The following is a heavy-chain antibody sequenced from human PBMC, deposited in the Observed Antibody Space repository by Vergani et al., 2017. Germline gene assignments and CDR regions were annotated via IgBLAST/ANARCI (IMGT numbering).Heavy chain of an antibody. CDR2: ISYDGSNK. J-gene: IGHJ4*02. CDR3: AKVHCSSTSCYNDEEDYFDY. D-gene: IGHD2-2*02. V-gene: IGHV3-30*18. Sequence: QVQLVESGGGVVQPGRSLRLSCAASGFTFSSYGMHWVRQAPGKGLEWVAVISYDGSNKYYADSVKGRFTISRDNSKNTLYLQMNSLRAEDTAVYYCAKVHCSSTSCYNDEEDYFDYWGQGTLVTVSS. CDR1: GFTFSSYG.